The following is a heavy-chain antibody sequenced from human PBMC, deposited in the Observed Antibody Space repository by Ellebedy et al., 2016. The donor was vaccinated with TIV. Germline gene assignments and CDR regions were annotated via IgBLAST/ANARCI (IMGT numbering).Heavy chain of an antibody. CDR2: VRFDGSDN. V-gene: IGHV3-30*02. Sequence: GGSLRLSCAASGFTFSSYGMHWVRQAPGKGLEWVAFVRFDGSDNYYADSVKGRFTISRDNSKNTLSLQMNNLRRDDTAVYFCAKGFCTSTSCPWGDWGQGTRVVVSS. CDR1: GFTFSSYG. D-gene: IGHD2-2*01. CDR3: AKGFCTSTSCPWGD. J-gene: IGHJ4*02.